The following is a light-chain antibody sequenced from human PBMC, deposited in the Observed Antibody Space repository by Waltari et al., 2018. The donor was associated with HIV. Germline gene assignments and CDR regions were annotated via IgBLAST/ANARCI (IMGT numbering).Light chain of an antibody. Sequence: SYALTQPPSVSVAPGKTARITCGGNNIGSMTVHWSQQKPGQAPVLVIFDATDRPSEIPERFSGSNSGDTATLTISRVEVGDEADYYCQVWVSSLTVAVIFGGGTKLTVL. V-gene: IGLV3-21*04. J-gene: IGLJ2*01. CDR1: NIGSMT. CDR3: QVWVSSLTVAVI. CDR2: DAT.